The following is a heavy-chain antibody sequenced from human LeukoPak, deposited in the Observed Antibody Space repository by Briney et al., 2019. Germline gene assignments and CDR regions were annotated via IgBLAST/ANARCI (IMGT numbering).Heavy chain of an antibody. J-gene: IGHJ3*02. Sequence: ASVKVSCKASGYTFTGYYMHWVRQAPGQGLEWMGWINPNSGGTNYAQKFQGRVTMTRDTSISTAYMELSSLRSDDTAVYYCARVRTSLGAFDIWGQGTMVTVSS. CDR2: INPNSGGT. V-gene: IGHV1-2*02. CDR1: GYTFTGYY. D-gene: IGHD3-10*01. CDR3: ARVRTSLGAFDI.